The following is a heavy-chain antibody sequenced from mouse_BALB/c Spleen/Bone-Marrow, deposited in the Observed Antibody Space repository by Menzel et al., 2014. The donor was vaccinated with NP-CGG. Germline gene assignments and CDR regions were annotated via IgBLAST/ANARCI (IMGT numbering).Heavy chain of an antibody. J-gene: IGHJ3*01. CDR1: GYTFTDHA. CDR2: ISPGDGVI. D-gene: IGHD4-1*01. CDR3: KRSLGRFAY. Sequence: VQLQQSAAELVKPGASVKISCKASGYTFTDHAIHWVKQKPEQGLEWIGYISPGDGVIKYNEKFKGKAILTADKSSSTAYMQLNSLTSEDSAVYFCKRSLGRFAYWGQGTLVTVSA. V-gene: IGHV1S53*02.